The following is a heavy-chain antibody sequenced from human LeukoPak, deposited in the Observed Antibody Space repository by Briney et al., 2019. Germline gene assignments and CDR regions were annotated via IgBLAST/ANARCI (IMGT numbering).Heavy chain of an antibody. D-gene: IGHD6-13*01. CDR2: IYSGGST. CDR1: GFTVSSNY. J-gene: IGHJ4*02. CDR3: ARVGLAAGTDPFDY. Sequence: PGGSLRLSCAASGFTVSSNYMSWVRQAPGKGLEWVSVIYSGGSTYYADSVKGRFTISRDNSKNTLYLQMNSLRAEDTAVYYCARVGLAAGTDPFDYWGQGTLVTVSS. V-gene: IGHV3-66*01.